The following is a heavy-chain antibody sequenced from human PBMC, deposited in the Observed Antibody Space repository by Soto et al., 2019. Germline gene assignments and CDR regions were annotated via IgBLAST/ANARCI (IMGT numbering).Heavy chain of an antibody. J-gene: IGHJ6*02. CDR2: MYNTGST. CDR1: GGSISGYY. D-gene: IGHD2-21*02. Sequence: SETLSLTCTFSGGSISGYYWSWIRQPPGKGLEWIGYMYNTGSTVYNPSFKSRVTISVDTSKNQFSLKLNSVTAADTAVYYCARDLWGYCGTDCYPLDVWGQGTTVTVS. CDR3: ARDLWGYCGTDCYPLDV. V-gene: IGHV4-59*01.